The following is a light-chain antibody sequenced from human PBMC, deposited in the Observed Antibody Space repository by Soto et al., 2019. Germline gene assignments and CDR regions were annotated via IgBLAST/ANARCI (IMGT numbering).Light chain of an antibody. CDR2: GAS. CDR1: QIIVTY. J-gene: IGKJ5*01. V-gene: IGKV1-39*01. Sequence: DVQVTQSPSSLSASVGDRVTITCRTSQIIVTYLSWYQQRPGKAPTLLIYGASTLQRGVPSRFRGSGSGTDFSLTINSLQPEDSATYYCQQTYSTPITFGRGTRLDIK. CDR3: QQTYSTPIT.